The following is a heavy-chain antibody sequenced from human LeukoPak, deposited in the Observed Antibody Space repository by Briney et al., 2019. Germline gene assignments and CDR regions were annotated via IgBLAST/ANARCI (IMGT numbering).Heavy chain of an antibody. CDR1: GFTFSSYS. V-gene: IGHV3-21*01. CDR3: ARDQSVAGCGGDCYWRPQTFDY. Sequence: PGGSLRLSCAASGFTFSSYSMNWVRQAPGKGLEWVSSISSSSSYIYYADSVKGRFTISRDNAKNSLYLQMNSLRAEDTAVYYCARDQSVAGCGGDCYWRPQTFDYWGQGTLVTVSS. J-gene: IGHJ4*02. D-gene: IGHD2-21*02. CDR2: ISSSSSYI.